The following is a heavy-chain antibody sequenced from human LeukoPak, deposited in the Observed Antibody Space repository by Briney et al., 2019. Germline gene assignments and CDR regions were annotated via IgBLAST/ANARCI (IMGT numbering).Heavy chain of an antibody. CDR2: IIPIFGTA. Sequence: GSSVKVSFKASGGTFSSYAISWVRQAPGQGLEWMGGIIPIFGTANYAQKFQGRVTITTDESTSTAYMELSSLGSEDTAVYYCASPKSDDYGDVFFDYWGQGTLVTVSS. CDR3: ASPKSDDYGDVFFDY. CDR1: GGTFSSYA. J-gene: IGHJ4*02. V-gene: IGHV1-69*05. D-gene: IGHD4-17*01.